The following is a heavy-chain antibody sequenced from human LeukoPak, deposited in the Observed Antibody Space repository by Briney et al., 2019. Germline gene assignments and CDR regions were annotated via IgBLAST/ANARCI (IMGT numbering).Heavy chain of an antibody. CDR3: AREVLNNWFDP. D-gene: IGHD3-10*01. V-gene: IGHV3-30*04. Sequence: GRSLRLSCAASGFTFSSYAMHWVRQAPGKGLEWVAVISYDGSNKYYADSMKGRFTISRDNSKNTLYLQMNSLRAKDTAVYYCAREVLNNWFDPWGQGTLVTVSS. J-gene: IGHJ5*02. CDR1: GFTFSSYA. CDR2: ISYDGSNK.